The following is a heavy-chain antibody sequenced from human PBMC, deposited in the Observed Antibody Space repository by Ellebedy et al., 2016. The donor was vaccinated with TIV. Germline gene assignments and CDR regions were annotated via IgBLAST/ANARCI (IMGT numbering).Heavy chain of an antibody. CDR3: ARHVPPATMVVVVIQSNWFDP. CDR2: FYYSGST. V-gene: IGHV4-39*01. Sequence: MPGGSLRLSCTISGGFISNVNYYWGWIRQPPGKGLEWIGSFYYSGSTYYNPSLKSRATISADTSNNQFSLKLTSVTAADTAVYYCARHVPPATMVVVVIQSNWFDPWGRGTLVTVSS. CDR1: GGFISNVNYY. D-gene: IGHD3-22*01. J-gene: IGHJ5*02.